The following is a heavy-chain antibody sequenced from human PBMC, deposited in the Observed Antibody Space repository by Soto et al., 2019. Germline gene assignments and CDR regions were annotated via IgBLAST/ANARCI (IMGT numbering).Heavy chain of an antibody. D-gene: IGHD5-18*01. V-gene: IGHV1-69*01. Sequence: QVQLVQSGAEVKKPGSSVKVSCKASGGTFDTFAFSWVRQAPGQGLEWLGGIIPVLGRANYAQRFQDRVSASADGSTSTAFMELSSLNSDDTAVYYCARGPWTQEGPKYYFDFWGQGTLFTVSS. CDR1: GGTFDTFA. CDR2: IIPVLGRA. CDR3: ARGPWTQEGPKYYFDF. J-gene: IGHJ4*02.